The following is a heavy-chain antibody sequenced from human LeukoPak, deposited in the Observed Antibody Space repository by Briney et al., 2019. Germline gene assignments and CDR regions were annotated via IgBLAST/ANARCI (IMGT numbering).Heavy chain of an antibody. Sequence: PGRSLRLSCAASGFTFDDYAMHWVRQAPGKGLEWVSGISWNSGSIGYADSVKGRFTISRANAENTLYLQMNGLRVEDSAVYYCARGSISGYDSDSWGQGTLVTVSS. D-gene: IGHD5-12*01. CDR2: ISWNSGSI. V-gene: IGHV3-9*01. J-gene: IGHJ5*02. CDR3: ARGSISGYDSDS. CDR1: GFTFDDYA.